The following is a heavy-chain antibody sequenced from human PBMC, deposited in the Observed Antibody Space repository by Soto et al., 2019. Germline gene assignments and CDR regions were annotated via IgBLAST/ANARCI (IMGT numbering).Heavy chain of an antibody. CDR1: GFTFSNAW. D-gene: IGHD7-27*01. Sequence: PGGSLRLSCAASGFTFSNAWMSWVRQAPGKGLEWVGRIKSKTDGGTTDYAAPVKGRFTISSDDSKNTLYLQMNSLKTEDTAVYYCTTAGPSGFYYYYGMDVWGHGXTVTVSS. J-gene: IGHJ6*02. CDR2: IKSKTDGGTT. CDR3: TTAGPSGFYYYYGMDV. V-gene: IGHV3-15*01.